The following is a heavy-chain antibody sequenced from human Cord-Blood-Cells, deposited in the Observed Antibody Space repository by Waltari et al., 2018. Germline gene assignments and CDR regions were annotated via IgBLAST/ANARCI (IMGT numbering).Heavy chain of an antibody. V-gene: IGHV5-51*03. CDR3: ARRGEYCSGGSCYYFDY. Sequence: EVQLVQSGAEVKKPGESLKISCKGSGYSFTSYWIGWVRQMPGKGLEWMGIIYPGDSDTGYSPSFQGQVTISADKSSSTAYLQWSSLKASDTAMYYCARRGEYCSGGSCYYFDYWGQGTLVTVSS. D-gene: IGHD2-15*01. J-gene: IGHJ4*02. CDR2: IYPGDSDT. CDR1: GYSFTSYW.